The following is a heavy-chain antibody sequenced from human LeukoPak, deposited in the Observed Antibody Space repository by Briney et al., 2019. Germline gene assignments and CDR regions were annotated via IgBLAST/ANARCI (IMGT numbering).Heavy chain of an antibody. CDR2: IYYSGST. CDR1: GGSISSGDYY. V-gene: IGHV4-30-4*01. CDR3: ARGVSYYDSSGYYNEYFQH. Sequence: PSETLSLTCTVSGGSISSGDYYWSWIRQPPGKGLEWIGYIYYSGSTNYNPSLKSRVTISVDTSKNQFSLKLSSVTAADTAVYYCARGVSYYDSSGYYNEYFQHWGQGTLVTVSS. J-gene: IGHJ1*01. D-gene: IGHD3-22*01.